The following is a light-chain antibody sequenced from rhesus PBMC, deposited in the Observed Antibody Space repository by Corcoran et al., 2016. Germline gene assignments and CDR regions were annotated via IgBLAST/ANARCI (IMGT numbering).Light chain of an antibody. V-gene: IGKV2S20*01. CDR3: MQGIAYPPT. CDR2: EVS. Sequence: DIVMTQTPLSLPVTPGEPASTSCRSSQSLLDSEDGNTYLEWYLQKPGQSPQHVFYEVSNRASGVPDRFSGQWSDTDLPRKISRVETEVVEVYYCMQGIAYPPTFDPGTKLVIK. CDR1: QSLLDSEDGNTY. J-gene: IGKJ3*01.